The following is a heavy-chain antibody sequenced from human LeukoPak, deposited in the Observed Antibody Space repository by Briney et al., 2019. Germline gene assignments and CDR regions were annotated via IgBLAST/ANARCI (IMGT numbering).Heavy chain of an antibody. V-gene: IGHV6-1*01. J-gene: IGHJ3*01. CDR1: GDSVSSNRAA. D-gene: IGHD3-22*01. Sequence: SQTLSLTCAISGDSVSSNRAAWNWIRQSPSRGLEWLGRTYYRSKWYNDYADSVKSRITINPDTSKNQFSLQLNSVTPEDTAVYYCARALASYYYDSSGKDAFDVWGRGTMVTVSS. CDR3: ARALASYYYDSSGKDAFDV. CDR2: TYYRSKWYN.